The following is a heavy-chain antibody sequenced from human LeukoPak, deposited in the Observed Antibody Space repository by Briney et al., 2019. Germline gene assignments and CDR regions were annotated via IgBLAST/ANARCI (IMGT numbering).Heavy chain of an antibody. D-gene: IGHD3-3*01. Sequence: SVKVSCKASGGTFSSYAISWVRQAPGQGLEWMGGIIPIFGTANYAQKFQGRVTITADESTSTAYMELGSLRSEDTAVYYCARGYYDFWRKYYFDYWGQGTLVTVSS. J-gene: IGHJ4*02. CDR2: IIPIFGTA. CDR3: ARGYYDFWRKYYFDY. V-gene: IGHV1-69*13. CDR1: GGTFSSYA.